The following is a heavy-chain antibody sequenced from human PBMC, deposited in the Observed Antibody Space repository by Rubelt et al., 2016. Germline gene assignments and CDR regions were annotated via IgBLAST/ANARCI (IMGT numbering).Heavy chain of an antibody. V-gene: IGHV1-69*04. CDR1: GGTFSSYA. CDR2: IIPILGIA. J-gene: IGHJ5*02. Sequence: LVQSGAEVKKPGSSVKVSCKASGGTFSSYAISWVRQAPGQGLEWMGRIIPILGIANYAQKFQGRVTITADKSTSTAYMELSSLRSEDTAVYYCARVSGTTNNWFDPWGQGTLVTVSS. CDR3: ARVSGTTNNWFDP. D-gene: IGHD1-1*01.